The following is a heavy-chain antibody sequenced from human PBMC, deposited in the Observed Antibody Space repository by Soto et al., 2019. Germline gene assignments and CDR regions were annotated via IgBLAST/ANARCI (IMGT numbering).Heavy chain of an antibody. CDR2: ISYDGSNK. CDR3: ARDLVATISQVGY. Sequence: GGSLRLSCAASGFTFSSYAMHWVRQAPGKGLEWVAVISYDGSNKYYADSVKGRFTISRDNSKNTLYLQMNSLRAEDTAVYYCARDLVATISQVGYWGQGTLVTVSS. CDR1: GFTFSSYA. V-gene: IGHV3-30-3*01. J-gene: IGHJ4*02. D-gene: IGHD5-12*01.